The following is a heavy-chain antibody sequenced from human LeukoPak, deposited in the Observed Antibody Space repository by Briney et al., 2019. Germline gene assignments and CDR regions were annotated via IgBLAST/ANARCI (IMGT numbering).Heavy chain of an antibody. V-gene: IGHV3-72*01. Sequence: GGSLRLSCAASGFPFSDHYVDWVRQPPGEGLAWVGRTRNKAHSFTTQYAASVKGRFTISRDDSKISLYLQMNSLKTEDTAVYYCARIAVTGGGYFDYWGQGTLVTVSS. D-gene: IGHD6-19*01. CDR3: ARIAVTGGGYFDY. CDR1: GFPFSDHY. CDR2: TRNKAHSFTT. J-gene: IGHJ4*02.